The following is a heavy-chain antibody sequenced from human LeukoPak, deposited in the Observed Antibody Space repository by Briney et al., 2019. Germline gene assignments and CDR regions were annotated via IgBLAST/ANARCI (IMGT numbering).Heavy chain of an antibody. CDR1: GGSFSGYY. CDR3: ARGVIAAAGTPGLDLDY. J-gene: IGHJ4*02. Sequence: SETLSLTCAVYGGSFSGYYWSWIRQPPGKGLEWIGEINHSGSTNYNPSLKSRVTISVDTSKNQFSLKLSSVTAADTAVYYCARGVIAAAGTPGLDLDYWGQGTLVTVSS. D-gene: IGHD6-13*01. CDR2: INHSGST. V-gene: IGHV4-34*01.